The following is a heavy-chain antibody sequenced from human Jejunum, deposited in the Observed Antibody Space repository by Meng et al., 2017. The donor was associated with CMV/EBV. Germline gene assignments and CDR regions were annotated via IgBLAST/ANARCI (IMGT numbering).Heavy chain of an antibody. CDR1: FSSYW. CDR2: IKQDGSEK. V-gene: IGHV3-7*01. Sequence: FSSYWMSWVSQGPGKGLEWVANIKQDGSEKYYVDSVKGRFTISRDNAKNSLYLQMNSLRAEDTAVYYCAREGSPGIAAAGDAFGIWGQGTMVTVSS. J-gene: IGHJ3*02. CDR3: AREGSPGIAAAGDAFGI. D-gene: IGHD6-13*01.